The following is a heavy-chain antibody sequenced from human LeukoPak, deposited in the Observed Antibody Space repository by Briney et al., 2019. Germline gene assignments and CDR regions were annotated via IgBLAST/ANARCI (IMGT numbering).Heavy chain of an antibody. Sequence: GGSLRLSCAASGFTISDYEMNWVRQAPGKELEWISYISGSASTIYSADSVKGRFTISRDNAKNSLYLQMNSLGAEDTAVYYCARLEWFGDMGFYYYAMDVWGKGTTVTVSS. D-gene: IGHD3-3*01. CDR2: ISGSASTI. J-gene: IGHJ6*04. V-gene: IGHV3-48*03. CDR1: GFTISDYE. CDR3: ARLEWFGDMGFYYYAMDV.